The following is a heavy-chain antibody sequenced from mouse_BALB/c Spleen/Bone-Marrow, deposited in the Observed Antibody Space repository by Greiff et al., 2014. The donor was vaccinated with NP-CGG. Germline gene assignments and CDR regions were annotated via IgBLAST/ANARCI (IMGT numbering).Heavy chain of an antibody. V-gene: IGHV14-3*02. Sequence: VQLQQSGAELVEPGASVKLSCTASGFNIKDTYMHWVKQRPGQGLEWIGRIDPANGNNKYDPKFQGKATRTADTSSNTAYLQLSSLTSEDTAVHYCASYYYGDYFDYWGQGTTLTVSS. CDR3: ASYYYGDYFDY. J-gene: IGHJ2*01. D-gene: IGHD1-1*01. CDR2: IDPANGNN. CDR1: GFNIKDTY.